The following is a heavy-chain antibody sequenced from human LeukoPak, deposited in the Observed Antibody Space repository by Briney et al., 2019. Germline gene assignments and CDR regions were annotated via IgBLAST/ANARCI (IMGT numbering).Heavy chain of an antibody. J-gene: IGHJ4*02. Sequence: PSQTLSLTCIVSGGSISSYYWSWIRQPHGKGLEWNGSTYYSGSTNYNPSLKSGVPMSVAPPTDQFTRKRRAVDPTDTAGVSCGRQVPTGQLKCFDYWGQGTQVTASS. CDR3: GRQVPTGQLKCFDY. V-gene: IGHV4-59*08. D-gene: IGHD1-1*01. CDR1: GGSISSYY. CDR2: TYYSGST.